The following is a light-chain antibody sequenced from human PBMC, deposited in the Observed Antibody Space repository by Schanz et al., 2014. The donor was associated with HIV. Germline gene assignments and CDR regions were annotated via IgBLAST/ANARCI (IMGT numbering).Light chain of an antibody. CDR2: DAS. CDR1: QSVGSN. CDR3: QQLASYPLT. Sequence: EIVLTQSPGTLSLSPGEGVTLSCRASQSVGSNLAWYQHKPAQAPRLLISDASRRATGIPARFSGSGSGTDFALTISRLEPEDFATYYCQQLASYPLTFGGGTKVEIK. J-gene: IGKJ4*01. V-gene: IGKV3-11*01.